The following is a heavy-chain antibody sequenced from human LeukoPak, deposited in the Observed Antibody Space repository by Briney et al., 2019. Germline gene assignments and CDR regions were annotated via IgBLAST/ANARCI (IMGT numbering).Heavy chain of an antibody. V-gene: IGHV3-74*01. CDR2: ISSDGSST. D-gene: IGHD3-10*01. Sequence: GGSLRLSCAASGFTFSSHWMHWVRQAPGKGLVWVSRISSDGSSTSFADSVKGRFTISRDNAENTLYLHMNSLRDDDTAVYFCARGPPDGSGSYYPGDYWGQGTLVTVSS. CDR3: ARGPPDGSGSYYPGDY. CDR1: GFTFSSHW. J-gene: IGHJ4*02.